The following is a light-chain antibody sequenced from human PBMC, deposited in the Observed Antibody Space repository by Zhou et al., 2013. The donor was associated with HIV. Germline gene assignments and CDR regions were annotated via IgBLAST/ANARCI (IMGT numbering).Light chain of an antibody. CDR3: QQYGRSPLT. J-gene: IGKJ4*01. CDR1: QSVASNY. V-gene: IGKV3-20*01. Sequence: EIVLTQSPGTLSLSPGERATLSCRASQSVASNYLAWYQQKPGQAPRLLIYGTSRRATGIPDRFSGSGSGTDFTLTISRLEAEDFEVYYCQQYGRSPLTFGGGTKVEIK. CDR2: GTS.